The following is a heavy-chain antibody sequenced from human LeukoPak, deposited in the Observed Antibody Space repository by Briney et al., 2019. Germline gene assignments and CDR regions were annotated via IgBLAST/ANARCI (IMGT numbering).Heavy chain of an antibody. D-gene: IGHD3-10*01. Sequence: SETLSLTCTVSGGSIISSYWSWRRQPPGRGLEGIGDLYYTGGTNYNPSLKSRVTISVDRSRTQFSLQLSSVTAADTAIYYCARGPGRVGSDNWGQGTLVTVSA. CDR2: LYYTGGT. J-gene: IGHJ4*02. CDR3: ARGPGRVGSDN. CDR1: GGSIISSY. V-gene: IGHV4-59*01.